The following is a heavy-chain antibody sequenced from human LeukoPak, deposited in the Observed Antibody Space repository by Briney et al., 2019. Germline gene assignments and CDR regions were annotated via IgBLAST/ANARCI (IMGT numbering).Heavy chain of an antibody. CDR1: GFTVSSNF. V-gene: IGHV3-48*04. CDR3: ARGGGYSYGPFDY. D-gene: IGHD5-18*01. J-gene: IGHJ4*02. Sequence: GGSLRLSCAASGFTVSSNFMSWVRQAPGKGLEGVSYISSSGKTIYYADSTKGRFTVSRDNAKNSLYLQMNSLRAEDTAVYYCARGGGYSYGPFDYWGQGTLVTVSS. CDR2: ISSSGKTI.